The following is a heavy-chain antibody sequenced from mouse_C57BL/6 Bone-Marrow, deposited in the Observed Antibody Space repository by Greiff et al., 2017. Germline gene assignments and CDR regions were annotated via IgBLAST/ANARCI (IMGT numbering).Heavy chain of an antibody. J-gene: IGHJ4*01. V-gene: IGHV14-3*01. CDR2: IDPANGNT. CDR3: ARYSIYAMDY. CDR1: GFNIKNNY. D-gene: IGHD2-10*02. Sequence: VQLQQSVAELVRPGASVKLSCTASGFNIKNNYMHWVKQRPEQGLEWIGRIDPANGNTKYAPKFQGKATITADTSSNTAYLQLSSLASEDTAIYNSARYSIYAMDYWGQGTTVTVSS.